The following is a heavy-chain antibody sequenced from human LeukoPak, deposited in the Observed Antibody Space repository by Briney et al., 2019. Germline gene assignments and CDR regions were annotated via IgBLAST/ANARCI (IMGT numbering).Heavy chain of an antibody. Sequence: ASVKVSCKASGYTFTGYYMHWVRQAPGQGLEWMGRINPNSGGTNYAQKFQGRVTMTRDTSISTAHMELSRLRSDDTAVYYCATPFNYDFWRDYWGQGTLVTVSS. CDR1: GYTFTGYY. J-gene: IGHJ4*02. CDR3: ATPFNYDFWRDY. D-gene: IGHD3-3*01. V-gene: IGHV1-2*06. CDR2: INPNSGGT.